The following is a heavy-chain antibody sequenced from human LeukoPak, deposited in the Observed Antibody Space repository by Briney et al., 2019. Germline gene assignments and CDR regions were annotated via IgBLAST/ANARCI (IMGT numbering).Heavy chain of an antibody. D-gene: IGHD4-17*01. CDR2: IWYDGSNK. CDR1: GFTVSSFA. V-gene: IGHV3-30*02. J-gene: IGHJ4*02. CDR3: AKFYDYGDSRGYFDY. Sequence: PGGSLRLSCAASGFTVSSFAISWVRQAPGKGLEWVAFIWYDGSNKYYAESVKGRFTISRDNSKNTLYMQMNSLRAEDTAVYYCAKFYDYGDSRGYFDYWGQGTLVTVSS.